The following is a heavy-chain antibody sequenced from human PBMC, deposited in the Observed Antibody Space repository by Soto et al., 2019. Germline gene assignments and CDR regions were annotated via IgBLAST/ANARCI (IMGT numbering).Heavy chain of an antibody. CDR2: IVVGSGNT. CDR1: GFTFTSSA. CDR3: AACPSIYYYYYMDV. Sequence: SVKVSCKASGFTFTSSAMQWVRQARGQRLEWIGWIVVGSGNTNYAQKFQERVIITRDMSTSTAYMELSSLRSEDTAVYYCAACPSIYYYYYMDVWGKGTTVTVSS. D-gene: IGHD6-6*01. V-gene: IGHV1-58*02. J-gene: IGHJ6*03.